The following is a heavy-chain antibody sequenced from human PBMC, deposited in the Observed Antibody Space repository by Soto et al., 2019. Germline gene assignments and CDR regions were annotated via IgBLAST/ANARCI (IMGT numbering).Heavy chain of an antibody. J-gene: IGHJ3*02. D-gene: IGHD2-21*02. Sequence: QVQLVQSGAEVKKPGSSVKVSCKASGGTFSSYAISWVRQAPGQGLEWMGGIIPIFGTANYAQKFQGRVTITADESTSTAYMELSSLRSEDTAVYYCVRPVLAYCGGDCSHAFDIWGQGTMVTVSS. CDR3: VRPVLAYCGGDCSHAFDI. CDR1: GGTFSSYA. CDR2: IIPIFGTA. V-gene: IGHV1-69*01.